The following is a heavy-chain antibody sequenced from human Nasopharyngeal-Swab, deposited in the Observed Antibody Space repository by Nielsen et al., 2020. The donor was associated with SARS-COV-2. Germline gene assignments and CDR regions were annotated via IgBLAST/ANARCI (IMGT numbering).Heavy chain of an antibody. CDR1: GGSISSYY. CDR3: ARERLEHWFDP. D-gene: IGHD1/OR15-1a*01. J-gene: IGHJ5*02. CDR2: IYHTGST. V-gene: IGHV4-59*01. Sequence: SETLSLTCTVSGGSISSYYWSWIRQPPGRELEYIGFIYHTGSTNYNPSLKSRVTMSLDVSKNQFSLRLSSVTAADTAVYYCARERLEHWFDPWGQGTLVTVSS.